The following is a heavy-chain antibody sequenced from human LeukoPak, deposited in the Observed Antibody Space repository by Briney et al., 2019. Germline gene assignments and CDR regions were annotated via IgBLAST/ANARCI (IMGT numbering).Heavy chain of an antibody. CDR3: ARDCGQYCSSTSWGFDP. Sequence: GASVKVSCKASGYTFTGYYMHWVRQAPGQGLEWMGWINPNSGGTNYAQKFQGRVTMTRVTSISTAYMELSRLRSDDTAVYYCARDCGQYCSSTSWGFDPWGQGTLVTVSS. CDR1: GYTFTGYY. D-gene: IGHD2-2*01. J-gene: IGHJ5*02. V-gene: IGHV1-2*02. CDR2: INPNSGGT.